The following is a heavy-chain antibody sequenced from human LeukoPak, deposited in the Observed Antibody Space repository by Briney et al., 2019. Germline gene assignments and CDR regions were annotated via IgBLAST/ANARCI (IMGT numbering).Heavy chain of an antibody. V-gene: IGHV4-59*01. Sequence: SETLSLTCTVSGDSISSYYWSWIRQPPGGGLEWVGYIHHSGSTKYNPSLKSRVIISVDTSKNQFSLKLISVTAADTAVYYCARALRQQPLTGWFDPWGQGTLVTVSS. J-gene: IGHJ5*02. CDR2: IHHSGST. CDR1: GDSISSYY. CDR3: ARALRQQPLTGWFDP. D-gene: IGHD6-13*01.